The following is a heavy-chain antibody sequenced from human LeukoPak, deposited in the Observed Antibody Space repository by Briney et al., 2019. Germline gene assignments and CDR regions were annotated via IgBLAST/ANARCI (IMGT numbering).Heavy chain of an antibody. CDR1: GFTFSDYN. V-gene: IGHV3-11*01. Sequence: GGSLRLSCAASGFTFSDYNMRWIRQAPGKGLEWVSSISRSGSTKYYADSVKGRFTISRDNAKNSLFLQINSARAEDTAVYYCERDEGGNLGPDAFDIWGQGTMVTVSS. CDR3: ERDEGGNLGPDAFDI. D-gene: IGHD4-23*01. J-gene: IGHJ3*02. CDR2: ISRSGSTK.